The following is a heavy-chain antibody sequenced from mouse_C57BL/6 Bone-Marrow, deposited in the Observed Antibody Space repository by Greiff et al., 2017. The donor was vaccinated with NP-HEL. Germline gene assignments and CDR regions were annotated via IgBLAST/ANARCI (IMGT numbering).Heavy chain of an antibody. CDR2: IYPRSGNT. D-gene: IGHD1-1*01. V-gene: IGHV1-81*01. CDR1: GYTFTSYG. CDR3: AISREGYYLAWFAD. Sequence: VQLQQSGAELARPGASVKLSCKASGYTFTSYGIRWVKQRTGQGLEWIGEIYPRSGNTYYNDKFKGKATLTADKSSSTAQMELRRLTSDDSAVYVCAISREGYYLAWFADWGQGTLVTVSA. J-gene: IGHJ3*01.